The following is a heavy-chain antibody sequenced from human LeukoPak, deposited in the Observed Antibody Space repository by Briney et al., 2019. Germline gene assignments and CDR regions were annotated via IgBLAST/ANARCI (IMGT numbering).Heavy chain of an antibody. V-gene: IGHV3-23*01. Sequence: GGSLRLSCAASGFTFSSYAMSWVRQAPGKGLECVSAISGSGRSTYCADSVKGRFTISRDNSKNTLYLQMNSLRAEDTAVYYCARVLGTIQVWPQPFGDGMDVWGQGTTVTVSS. D-gene: IGHD5-18*01. CDR3: ARVLGTIQVWPQPFGDGMDV. CDR1: GFTFSSYA. CDR2: ISGSGRST. J-gene: IGHJ6*02.